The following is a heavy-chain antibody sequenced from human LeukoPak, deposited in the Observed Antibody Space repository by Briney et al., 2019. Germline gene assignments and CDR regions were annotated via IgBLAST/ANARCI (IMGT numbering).Heavy chain of an antibody. J-gene: IGHJ4*02. D-gene: IGHD6-13*01. Sequence: GGSLRLSCAASGFTFSSYGMHWVRQAPGKGLEWVAVIWYDGSNKYYADSVKGRFTISRDNAKNSLYLQMNSLRVEDTAVYYCARHPNSNWDYWGQGTLVTVSS. CDR3: ARHPNSNWDY. V-gene: IGHV3-33*01. CDR1: GFTFSSYG. CDR2: IWYDGSNK.